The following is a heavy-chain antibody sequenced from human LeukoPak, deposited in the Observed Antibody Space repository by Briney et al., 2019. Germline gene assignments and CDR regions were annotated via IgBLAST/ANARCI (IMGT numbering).Heavy chain of an antibody. CDR1: GFTFSSCA. CDR2: ISGSGGST. D-gene: IGHD3-9*01. Sequence: GGSLRLSCAASGFTFSSCAMSWVRQAPGKGLEWVSAISGSGGSTYYADSVKGRFTISRDNSKNTLYLQMNSLRAEDTAVYYCAKDPLRGILTGAIIPPDAFDIWGQGTMVTVSS. V-gene: IGHV3-23*01. J-gene: IGHJ3*02. CDR3: AKDPLRGILTGAIIPPDAFDI.